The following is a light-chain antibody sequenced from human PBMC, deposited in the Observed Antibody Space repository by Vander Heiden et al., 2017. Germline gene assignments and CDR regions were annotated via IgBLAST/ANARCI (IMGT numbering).Light chain of an antibody. CDR2: NAS. CDR3: QQRA. Sequence: EIVLTQSPATLPLPPGERATLPCRASQSVSNYLAWYQQKPGQAPRLLIYNASNRATGIPARFSGSGSGTDFTLTINGLEPEDCADCYCQQRAFGGGTKVEIK. CDR1: QSVSNY. V-gene: IGKV3-11*01. J-gene: IGKJ4*01.